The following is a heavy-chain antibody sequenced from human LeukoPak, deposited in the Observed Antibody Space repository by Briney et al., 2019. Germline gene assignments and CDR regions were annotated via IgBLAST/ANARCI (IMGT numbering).Heavy chain of an antibody. Sequence: SETLSLTCTVSGGSISSYYWSWIRQPPGKGLEWIGYIYYSGSTNYNPFLKSRVTISVDTSKNQFSLKLSSVTAADTAVYYCATFDKCSLWLVWGQGTMVTVSS. V-gene: IGHV4-59*01. CDR1: GGSISSYY. J-gene: IGHJ3*01. CDR2: IYYSGST. CDR3: ATFDKCSLWLV. D-gene: IGHD2-21*01.